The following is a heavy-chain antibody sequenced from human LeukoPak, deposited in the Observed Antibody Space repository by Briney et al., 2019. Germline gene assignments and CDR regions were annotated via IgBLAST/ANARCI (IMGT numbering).Heavy chain of an antibody. CDR2: ISSSSSYT. V-gene: IGHV3-11*06. CDR1: GFTFSDYY. D-gene: IGHD3-10*01. J-gene: IGHJ4*02. Sequence: KPGGSLRLSCAASGFTFSDYYMSWIRQAPGKGLEWVSYISSSSSYTNYADSVKGRFTISRDNAKNSLYLQMNSLGAEDTAVYYCARDQYYGSGSYYVNWGQGTLVTVSS. CDR3: ARDQYYGSGSYYVN.